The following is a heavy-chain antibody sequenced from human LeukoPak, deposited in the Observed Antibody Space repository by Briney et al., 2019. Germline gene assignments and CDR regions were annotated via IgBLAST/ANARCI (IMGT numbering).Heavy chain of an antibody. V-gene: IGHV3-66*01. D-gene: IGHD3-3*01. Sequence: PGGSLRLSCAASGFTVSSNYMSWIRQAPGKGLEWVSVIYRSGSTHYADSVKDRFIISRDNSKNTLYLQMNGLRAEDTAVYYCARAPPIFGVVIITGDAFDIWGQGTMVTVSS. J-gene: IGHJ3*02. CDR2: IYRSGST. CDR3: ARAPPIFGVVIITGDAFDI. CDR1: GFTVSSNY.